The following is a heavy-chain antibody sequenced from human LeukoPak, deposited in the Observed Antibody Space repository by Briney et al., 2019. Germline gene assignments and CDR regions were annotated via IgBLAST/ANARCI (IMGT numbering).Heavy chain of an antibody. CDR2: IIPILGIA. V-gene: IGHV1-69*04. J-gene: IGHJ3*02. Sequence: SVKVSCKASGGTFSSYAISWVRQAPGQGLEWMGRIIPILGIANYAQKFQGRVTITADESTSTAYMELSSLRSEDTAVYYCGLGGTISPGAFDIWGQGTMVTVSS. CDR1: GGTFSSYA. CDR3: GLGGTISPGAFDI. D-gene: IGHD3-3*01.